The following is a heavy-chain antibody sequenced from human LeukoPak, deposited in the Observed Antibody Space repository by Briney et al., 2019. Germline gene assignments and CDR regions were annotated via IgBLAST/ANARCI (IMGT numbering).Heavy chain of an antibody. Sequence: GSVKVSCKASGYTFTSYGISWVRQAPGQGLEWMGWISAYNGNTNYAQKLQGRVTMTTDTSTSTAYMELRSLRSDDTAVYYCAREIKTLRFLEWLWGPNWFDPWGQGTLVIVSS. CDR2: ISAYNGNT. V-gene: IGHV1-18*01. CDR3: AREIKTLRFLEWLWGPNWFDP. J-gene: IGHJ5*02. D-gene: IGHD3-3*01. CDR1: GYTFTSYG.